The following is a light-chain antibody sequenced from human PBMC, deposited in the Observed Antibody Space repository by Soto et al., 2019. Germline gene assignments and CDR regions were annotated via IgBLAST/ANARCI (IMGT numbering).Light chain of an antibody. J-gene: IGKJ1*01. Sequence: EIALTQSPGTLSSSPGEIATLSCTASQRVSNNYVAWYQQIPGQPPRVLIKGASTGVLGIPDRFSGSGSGTDFTLTITRLEPEDFAVYCCLQYGTSPCTCGQGTKVELK. V-gene: IGKV3-20*01. CDR3: LQYGTSPCT. CDR2: GAS. CDR1: QRVSNNY.